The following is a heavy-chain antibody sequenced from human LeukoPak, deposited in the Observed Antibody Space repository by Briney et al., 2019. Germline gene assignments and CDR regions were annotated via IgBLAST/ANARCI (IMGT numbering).Heavy chain of an antibody. D-gene: IGHD3-22*01. CDR1: GGSINSVDYD. J-gene: IGHJ4*02. CDR2: FYYSGST. Sequence: PSQKLSCNSTGCGGSINSVDYDRHSARQPLGWVLRWIGYFYYSGSTYYNPSLKSRVTISVDTSKTQFSLKLSSVTAADTAVYYSARCPYDSSGYYPLNFDYWGQGTLVTVSS. CDR3: ARCPYDSSGYYPLNFDY. V-gene: IGHV4-30-4*08.